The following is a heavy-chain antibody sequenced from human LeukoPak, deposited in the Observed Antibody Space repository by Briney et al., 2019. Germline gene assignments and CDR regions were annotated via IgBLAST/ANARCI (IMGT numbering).Heavy chain of an antibody. CDR3: ARAGIAVANYYMDV. J-gene: IGHJ6*03. CDR2: MNPNSGNT. Sequence: GESLKISCKGSGYSFTTYWIGWVRQATGQGLEWMGWMNPNSGNTGYAQKFQGRVTMTRNTSISTAYMELSSLRSEDTAVYYCARAGIAVANYYMDVWGKGTTVTISS. D-gene: IGHD6-19*01. V-gene: IGHV1-8*02. CDR1: GYSFTTYW.